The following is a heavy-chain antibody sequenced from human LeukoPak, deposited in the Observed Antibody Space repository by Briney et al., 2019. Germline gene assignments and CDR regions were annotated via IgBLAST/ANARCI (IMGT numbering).Heavy chain of an antibody. V-gene: IGHV1-2*02. D-gene: IGHD6-6*01. Sequence: ASVKVSCKASGYTFTGYYMHWVRQAPGQGLEWMGWINLNSGVTKYAQIFQGSVTMTRDTSISTAYMELSRLTSDDTAVYYCARDDGSSSENAFDVWGQGTMVTVSS. CDR1: GYTFTGYY. CDR2: INLNSGVT. J-gene: IGHJ3*01. CDR3: ARDDGSSSENAFDV.